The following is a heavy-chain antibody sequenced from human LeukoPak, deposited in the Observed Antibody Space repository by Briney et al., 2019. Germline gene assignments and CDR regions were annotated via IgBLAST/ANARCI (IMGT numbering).Heavy chain of an antibody. CDR3: ARRAGAYSHPYDY. CDR1: GFTFSSYW. Sequence: PGGSLRLSCAASGFTFSSYWMSWVRQAPGKGLEWVANIKQDGSEKYYVDSAKGRFTISRDDAKTSLYLQMNSLRAEDTAVYYCARRAGAYSHPYDYWGQGTLVTVSS. V-gene: IGHV3-7*03. CDR2: IKQDGSEK. D-gene: IGHD4/OR15-4a*01. J-gene: IGHJ4*02.